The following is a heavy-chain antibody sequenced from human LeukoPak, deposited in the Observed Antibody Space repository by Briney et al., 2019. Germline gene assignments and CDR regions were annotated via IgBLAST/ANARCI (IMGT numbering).Heavy chain of an antibody. CDR1: EYSFTNYW. D-gene: IGHD3-3*02. CDR3: ARRPLAAGDYYMDV. V-gene: IGHV5-51*01. CDR2: IYPGDSDT. J-gene: IGHJ6*03. Sequence: GEALKISCKGSEYSFTNYWIGWVRQMPGKGLEWMGIIYPGDSDTRYSPSFQDQVTISVDKSITTAYLQWSSLKASDTAMYYCARRPLAAGDYYMDVWGKGTTVTVSS.